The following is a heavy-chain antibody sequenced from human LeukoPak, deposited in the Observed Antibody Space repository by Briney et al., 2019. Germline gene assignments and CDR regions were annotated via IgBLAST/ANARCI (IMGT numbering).Heavy chain of an antibody. J-gene: IGHJ5*02. CDR2: IKQVGSGK. D-gene: IGHD2-15*01. V-gene: IGHV3-7*01. CDR3: ARALGVVVAANSFNWFDP. Sequence: GGSLRLSCAASGFTPSIYWMSCVPDAPGKGRGCGANIKQVGSGKYYADSAKSRFTISRDNAKNSMYLQMNRLSAEDTDVYYCARALGVVVAANSFNWFDPWGQGTLVTVSS. CDR1: GFTPSIYW.